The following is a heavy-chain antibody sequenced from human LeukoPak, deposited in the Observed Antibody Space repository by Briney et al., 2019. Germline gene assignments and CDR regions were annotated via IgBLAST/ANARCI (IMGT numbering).Heavy chain of an antibody. J-gene: IGHJ3*02. CDR3: ARWGHSATYSSLYAFDI. Sequence: SETLSLTCTVSGDSISSYYWSWIRQPPGKGLEWIGYIHNSGSSTHNPSLKSRVTISIDASKNQFSLKLSSVTAADTAVYYCARWGHSATYSSLYAFDIWGQGTMVTVSS. CDR1: GDSISSYY. D-gene: IGHD1-26*01. V-gene: IGHV4-59*08. CDR2: IHNSGSS.